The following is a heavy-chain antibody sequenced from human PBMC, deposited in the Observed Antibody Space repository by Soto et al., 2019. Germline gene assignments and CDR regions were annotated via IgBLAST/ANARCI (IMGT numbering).Heavy chain of an antibody. J-gene: IGHJ5*02. CDR2: INHVGGT. CDR1: GGFLSESY. V-gene: IGHV4-34*01. CDR3: VRIRYQLPSSVLWLDP. D-gene: IGHD3-16*01. Sequence: SETLSLTCAVYGGFLSESYGTWVRQPPGKGLEWIGEINHVGGTNYNPSLKSRVTMSVDTSQNQFSLRLISVTAADTAMYFCVRIRYQLPSSVLWLDPWGQGTPVTV.